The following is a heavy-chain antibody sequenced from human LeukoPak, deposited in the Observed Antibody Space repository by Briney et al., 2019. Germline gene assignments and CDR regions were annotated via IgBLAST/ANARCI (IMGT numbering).Heavy chain of an antibody. CDR2: IYPGDSDT. V-gene: IGHV5-51*01. J-gene: IGHJ4*02. Sequence: GESLKIFCKGSGYSFTSYWIGWVRQMPGKGLEWMGIIYPGDSDTRYSLSFQGQVTISADKSISTAYLQWSSLKASDTAMYYCARRNYYDSREPGYYFDYWGQGTLVTVSS. CDR3: ARRNYYDSREPGYYFDY. CDR1: GYSFTSYW. D-gene: IGHD3-22*01.